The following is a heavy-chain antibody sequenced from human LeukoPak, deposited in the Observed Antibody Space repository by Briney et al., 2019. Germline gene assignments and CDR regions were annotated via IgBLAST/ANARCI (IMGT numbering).Heavy chain of an antibody. CDR1: GGSISSYY. CDR3: ARGYSSGWYHAFEI. J-gene: IGHJ3*02. CDR2: IYYSGST. Sequence: SETLSLTCTVSGGSISSYYWSWIRQPPGKGLEWIGYIYYSGSTNYNPSLKSRVTISVDTSKNQFSLKLSSVTAADTAVYYCARGYSSGWYHAFEIWGQGTMVTVSS. V-gene: IGHV4-59*08. D-gene: IGHD6-19*01.